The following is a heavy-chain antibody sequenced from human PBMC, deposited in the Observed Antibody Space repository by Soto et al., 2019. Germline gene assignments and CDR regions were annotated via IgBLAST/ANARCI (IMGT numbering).Heavy chain of an antibody. CDR1: GFTFRNYA. D-gene: IGHD6-13*01. V-gene: IGHV3-23*01. Sequence: GGSLRLSCAASGFTFRNYAMNWVRQAPGRGLEWVSGISGSDSTTYYADSVKGRFTISRDNSKNTLYLQMNSLRAEDTAVYYCARDIWQQLALDYWGQGTLVTVSS. CDR2: ISGSDSTT. J-gene: IGHJ4*02. CDR3: ARDIWQQLALDY.